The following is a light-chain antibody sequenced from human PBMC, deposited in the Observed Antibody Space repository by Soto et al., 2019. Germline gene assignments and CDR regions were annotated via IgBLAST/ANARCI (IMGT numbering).Light chain of an antibody. CDR1: QSISNY. CDR2: AAS. Sequence: DIQMTQSPSPLFASVGDRVTITCGASQSISNYLNWYQHKPGKAPNLLISAASTLQSGVPSRFSGSGSGTDFTLTISSLQPEDFATYYCQHSYSPPYTFGPGTKLQIK. CDR3: QHSYSPPYT. V-gene: IGKV1-39*01. J-gene: IGKJ2*01.